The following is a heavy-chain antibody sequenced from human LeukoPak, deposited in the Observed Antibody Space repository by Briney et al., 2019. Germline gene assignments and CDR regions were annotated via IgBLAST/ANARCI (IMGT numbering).Heavy chain of an antibody. J-gene: IGHJ4*02. Sequence: PSETLSLTCSVSGGLITTSIHYWAWIRQPPGKGLEWIGEINHSGYTNDSPSLKSRVTLSIDTSRKQFSLNLRSVTVADAGTYYCTRMTTGHDYWGQGTLVTVSS. V-gene: IGHV4-39*07. CDR3: TRMTTGHDY. D-gene: IGHD4-17*01. CDR2: INHSGYT. CDR1: GGLITTSIHY.